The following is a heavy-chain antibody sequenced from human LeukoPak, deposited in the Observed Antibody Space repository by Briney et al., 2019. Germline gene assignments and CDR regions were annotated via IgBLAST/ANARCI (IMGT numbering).Heavy chain of an antibody. V-gene: IGHV4-30-4*01. CDR3: ARTPRVVVAAKYNWFDP. J-gene: IGHJ5*02. CDR2: IYYSGST. CDR1: GFTFSSYW. D-gene: IGHD2-15*01. Sequence: LRLSCAASGFTFSSYWMSWIRQPPGKGLEWIGYIYYSGSTYYNPSLKSRVTISVDTSKNQFSLKLSSVTAADTAVYYCARTPRVVVAAKYNWFDPWGQGTLVTVSS.